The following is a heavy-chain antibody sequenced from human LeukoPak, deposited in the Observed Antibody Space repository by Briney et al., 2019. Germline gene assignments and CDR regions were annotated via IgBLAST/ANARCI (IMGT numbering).Heavy chain of an antibody. CDR3: ARESGSYYYYYMDV. D-gene: IGHD1-26*01. J-gene: IGHJ6*03. Sequence: SETLSLTCTVSGVSINDYFWNWIRQTPGKGLEWIGRIYTSGSTNYNPSLKSRVTMSIDTSKNQFSLKLSSVTAADTAVYYCARESGSYYYYYMDVWGKGTTVTVSS. CDR2: IYTSGST. V-gene: IGHV4-4*07. CDR1: GVSINDYF.